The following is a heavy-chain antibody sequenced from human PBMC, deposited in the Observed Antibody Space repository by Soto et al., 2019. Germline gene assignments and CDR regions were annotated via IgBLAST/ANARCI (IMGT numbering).Heavy chain of an antibody. V-gene: IGHV4-59*08. D-gene: IGHD2-2*01. Sequence: TSGTLSLTCTVSGLSMISYYWSWMRQPPWRGLEWMGFIYYAGSTKYNPSLDSGVTIAVDTSKNQFSLTVPSVTPADPAVYYWARVPARGGQETLATVSS. CDR3: ARVPAR. CDR1: GLSMISYY. CDR2: IYYAGST. J-gene: IGHJ4*02.